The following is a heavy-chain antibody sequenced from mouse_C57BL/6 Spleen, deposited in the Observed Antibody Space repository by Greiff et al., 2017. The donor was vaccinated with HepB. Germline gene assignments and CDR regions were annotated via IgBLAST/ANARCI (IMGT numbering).Heavy chain of an antibody. V-gene: IGHV5-4*01. Sequence: DVHLVESGGGLVKPGGSLKLSCAASGFTFSSYAMSWVRQTPEKRLEWVATISDGGSYTYYPDNVKGRFTISRDNAKNNLYLQMSHLKSEDTAMYYCARDDLVFAYWGQGTLVTVSA. CDR2: ISDGGSYT. CDR1: GFTFSSYA. J-gene: IGHJ3*01. D-gene: IGHD2-4*01. CDR3: ARDDLVFAY.